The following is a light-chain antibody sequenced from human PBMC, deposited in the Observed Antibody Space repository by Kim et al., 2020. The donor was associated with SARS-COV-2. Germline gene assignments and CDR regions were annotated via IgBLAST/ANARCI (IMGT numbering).Light chain of an antibody. CDR2: GTY. J-gene: IGKJ5*01. CDR3: QQYNNWPPIT. Sequence: PGERATLSCRASQSLRSSYLAWYQQKPGQAPRLLIYGTYSRATGIPDRFSGSGSGTDFTLTISSLQSEDFAVYYCQQYNNWPPITFGQGTRLEIK. V-gene: IGKV3D-15*01. CDR1: QSLRSSY.